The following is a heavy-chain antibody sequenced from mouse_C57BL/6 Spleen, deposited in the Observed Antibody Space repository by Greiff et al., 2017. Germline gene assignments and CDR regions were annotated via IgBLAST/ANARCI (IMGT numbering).Heavy chain of an antibody. Sequence: VKLVESGEGLVKPGGSLKLSCAASGFTFSSYAMSWVRQTPEKRLEWVAYISSGGDYIYYADTVKGRFTISRDNARNTLYLQMSSLKSEDTAMYYCTRDPLYGIFFDYWGQGTTLTVSS. J-gene: IGHJ2*01. CDR3: TRDPLYGIFFDY. CDR2: ISSGGDYI. D-gene: IGHD2-1*01. V-gene: IGHV5-9-1*02. CDR1: GFTFSSYA.